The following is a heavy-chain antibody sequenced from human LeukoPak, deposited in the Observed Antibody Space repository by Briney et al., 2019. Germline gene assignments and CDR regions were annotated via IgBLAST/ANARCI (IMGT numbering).Heavy chain of an antibody. CDR3: AKGHYYDIRPGAFDI. Sequence: GGSLRLSCAASGVTVSSNYMSWVRQAPGKGLEWVSVIYSGGSTYYADSVKGRFTISKDNSKNTLYLQMNSLRAEDTAVYYCAKGHYYDIRPGAFDIWGQGTMVTVSS. CDR1: GVTVSSNY. CDR2: IYSGGST. D-gene: IGHD3-22*01. J-gene: IGHJ3*02. V-gene: IGHV3-66*01.